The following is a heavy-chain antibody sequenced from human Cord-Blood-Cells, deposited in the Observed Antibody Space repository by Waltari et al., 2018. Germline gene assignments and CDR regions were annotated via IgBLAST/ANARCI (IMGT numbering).Heavy chain of an antibody. CDR1: GYTFTTYA. Sequence: QVQLVQSGAEVKKPGASVTVSCKDSGYTFTTYAMHWVRQAPGQRLEWMGWINAGNGNTKYSQKFQGRVTITRDTSASTAYMELSSLRSEDTAVYYCARGHLYYGDSYYFDYWGQGTLVTVSS. J-gene: IGHJ4*02. D-gene: IGHD4-17*01. CDR3: ARGHLYYGDSYYFDY. V-gene: IGHV1-3*01. CDR2: INAGNGNT.